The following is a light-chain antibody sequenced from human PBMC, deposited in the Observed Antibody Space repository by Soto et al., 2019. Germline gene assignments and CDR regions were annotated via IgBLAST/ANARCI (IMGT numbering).Light chain of an antibody. CDR3: QQFGGSPQVS. Sequence: EILMSQSPATLSVSQGERATLSCRASQSVSSSYLAWYQQKPGQAPRLLIYGASNRATGIPDRFSGTGSGTDFTLTISRLEPEDFAVYSCQQFGGSPQVSFGQGTRLEI. V-gene: IGKV3-20*01. J-gene: IGKJ5*01. CDR2: GAS. CDR1: QSVSSSY.